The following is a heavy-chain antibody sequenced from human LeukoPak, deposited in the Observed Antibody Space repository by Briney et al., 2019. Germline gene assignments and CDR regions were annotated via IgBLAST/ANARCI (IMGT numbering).Heavy chain of an antibody. D-gene: IGHD2-2*01. CDR2: FDPEDGET. Sequence: ASVKVSCKVSGYTLTELSMHWVRQAPGKGLEWMGGFDPEDGETIYAQKFQGRVTMTEDTSTDTAYMELSSLRSEDTAVYYCARYCSSTSCYEGYYYYYGMDVWGQGTTVTVSS. V-gene: IGHV1-24*01. CDR3: ARYCSSTSCYEGYYYYYGMDV. CDR1: GYTLTELS. J-gene: IGHJ6*02.